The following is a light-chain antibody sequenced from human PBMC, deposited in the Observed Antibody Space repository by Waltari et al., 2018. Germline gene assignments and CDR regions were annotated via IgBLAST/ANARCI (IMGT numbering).Light chain of an antibody. CDR3: SSYTTSSTVV. J-gene: IGLJ2*01. CDR1: RSDLGTYDY. CDR2: DVT. Sequence: QSALTQPASVSGSPGQSITFSCTGTRSDLGTYDYVSWYQQHPGKAPKLMIYDVTKRPSGVSDRFSGSKSGNTASLTISGLQAEDEADYYCSSYTTSSTVVFGGGTKVTVL. V-gene: IGLV2-14*03.